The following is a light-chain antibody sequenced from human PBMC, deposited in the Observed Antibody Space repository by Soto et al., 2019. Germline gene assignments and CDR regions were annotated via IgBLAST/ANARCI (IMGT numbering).Light chain of an antibody. CDR3: QQYNGYRWT. J-gene: IGKJ1*01. CDR1: QSISNW. Sequence: DIQITQSPSILSASVGDRVTITCRASQSISNWLAWYQQKPGKAPKILIYKASTLESGVPSRFSGSGSGTEFTLTIRSLQPDDSATYYCQQYNGYRWTFGQGTKVDIK. CDR2: KAS. V-gene: IGKV1-5*03.